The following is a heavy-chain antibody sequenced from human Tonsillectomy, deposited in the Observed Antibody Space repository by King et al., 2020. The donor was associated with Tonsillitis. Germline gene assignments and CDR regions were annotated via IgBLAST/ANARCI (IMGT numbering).Heavy chain of an antibody. CDR1: GFTFDDYA. D-gene: IGHD4-17*01. CDR3: AKVTLPGDLGAWGAFDI. Sequence: VQLVESGGGLVQPGRSLRLSCAASGFTFDDYAMHWVRQAPGKGLEWVSGISWNSGSIGYADSVKGRFTISRDNAKNSLYLQMNSLRAEDTALYYCAKVTLPGDLGAWGAFDIWGQGTMVTVSS. J-gene: IGHJ3*02. CDR2: ISWNSGSI. V-gene: IGHV3-9*01.